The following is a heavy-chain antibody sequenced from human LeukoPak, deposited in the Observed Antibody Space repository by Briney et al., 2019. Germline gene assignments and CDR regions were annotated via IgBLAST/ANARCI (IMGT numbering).Heavy chain of an antibody. Sequence: ASVKVSCKASGYTFTSYYMHWVRQAPGQGLEWMGIINPSGGSTSYAQKFQGRVTMTRDMSTSTVYMELSSLRSEDTAVYYCAREGYSSGWYDKNFDYWGQGTLVTVSS. J-gene: IGHJ4*02. V-gene: IGHV1-46*01. CDR1: GYTFTSYY. D-gene: IGHD6-19*01. CDR3: AREGYSSGWYDKNFDY. CDR2: INPSGGST.